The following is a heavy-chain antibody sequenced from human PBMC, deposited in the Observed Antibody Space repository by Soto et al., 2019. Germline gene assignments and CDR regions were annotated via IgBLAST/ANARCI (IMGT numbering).Heavy chain of an antibody. J-gene: IGHJ4*02. Sequence: QVQLVESGGGVVQPGRSLRLSCAASGFTFSSYGMHWVRQAPGKGLEWVAVISNDGSNKYYADSVKGRFTISRDNSKNTLYLQMNSLRGEDTAVYYCAKDLFYDFWSGPDYWGQGILVTVAS. CDR1: GFTFSSYG. D-gene: IGHD3-3*01. V-gene: IGHV3-30*18. CDR2: ISNDGSNK. CDR3: AKDLFYDFWSGPDY.